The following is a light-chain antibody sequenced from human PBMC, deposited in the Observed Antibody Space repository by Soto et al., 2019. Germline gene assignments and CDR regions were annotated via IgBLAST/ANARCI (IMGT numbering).Light chain of an antibody. CDR1: SEDVGGYNY. CDR3: SSYTSSNTLV. CDR2: EVS. J-gene: IGLJ1*01. V-gene: IGLV2-14*01. Sequence: QSALTQPASVTGSPGQSITISCSGTSEDVGGYNYVSWYQHHPAKGPKLMIYEVSNRPSGLSDRFSGSKSGNTASLTISGLQAEDEADYYCSSYTSSNTLVFGSGTKLTV.